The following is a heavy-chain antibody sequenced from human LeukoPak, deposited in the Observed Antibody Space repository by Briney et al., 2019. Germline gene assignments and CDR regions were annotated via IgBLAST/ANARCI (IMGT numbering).Heavy chain of an antibody. CDR1: GGSISSSSYY. CDR3: ARHEIVATILDWFDP. D-gene: IGHD5-12*01. Sequence: SETLSLTCTVSGGSISSSSYYWGWIRQPPGKGLEWIGSIYYSGSTYYNPSLKSRVTISVDTSKNQFSLKLSSVTAADTAVYYCARHEIVATILDWFDPWGQGTLVTVSS. CDR2: IYYSGST. V-gene: IGHV4-39*01. J-gene: IGHJ5*02.